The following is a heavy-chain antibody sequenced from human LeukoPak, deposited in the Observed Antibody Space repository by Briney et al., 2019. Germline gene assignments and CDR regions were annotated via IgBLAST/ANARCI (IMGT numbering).Heavy chain of an antibody. CDR2: IRSKANNYAT. Sequence: GGSLRLSCAASGFNFSGSAMHWVRQASGKGLEWVGRIRSKANNYATAYAASVKGRFTISRDDSKNTAYLQMNSLKTEDTAVYYCTRWDKDLDYGDYADTFDIWGQGTMVTVSS. D-gene: IGHD4-17*01. J-gene: IGHJ3*02. CDR1: GFNFSGSA. V-gene: IGHV3-73*01. CDR3: TRWDKDLDYGDYADTFDI.